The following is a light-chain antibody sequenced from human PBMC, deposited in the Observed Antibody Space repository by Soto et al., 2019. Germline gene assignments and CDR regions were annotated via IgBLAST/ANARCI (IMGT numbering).Light chain of an antibody. Sequence: DIQMTQSPASLSVSVGDRVTITCRASQSINNYLNWYLQRPGQAPTLLIRSASTLQRGVPSRFSGSGSRTEFTLTIADLQHAEFGTYYCQQSLTIPLTFGHGTRLDIK. J-gene: IGKJ5*01. CDR3: QQSLTIPLT. CDR1: QSINNY. CDR2: SAS. V-gene: IGKV1-39*01.